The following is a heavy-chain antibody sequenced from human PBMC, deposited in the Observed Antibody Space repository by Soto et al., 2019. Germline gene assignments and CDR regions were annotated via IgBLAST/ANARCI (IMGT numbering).Heavy chain of an antibody. V-gene: IGHV4-34*01. CDR1: CGSFSGYY. Sequence: SENLSLTCAVYCGSFSGYYWSWIRQPPGKGLEWIGEINHSASTNYNPSLKSRVTIPVDTSKNQFSLKLSSVTVADTAVYYCARGRRFLEWLLRTTSWFDPWGQGTLVTVS. J-gene: IGHJ5*02. CDR3: ARGRRFLEWLLRTTSWFDP. D-gene: IGHD3-3*01. CDR2: INHSAST.